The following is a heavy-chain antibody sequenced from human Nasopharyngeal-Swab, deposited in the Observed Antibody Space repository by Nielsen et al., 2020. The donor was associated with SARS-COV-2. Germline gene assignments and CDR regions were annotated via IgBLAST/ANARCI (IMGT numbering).Heavy chain of an antibody. Sequence: ASVKVSCKASGGTFSSYAISWVRQAPGQGLEWMGWLSAYNGNTNYAQKLQGRVTMTTDTSTSTAYMELRSLRSDDTAVYYCARATNSSPRGSSGWYRANDYYYYGMDVWGQGTTVTVSS. V-gene: IGHV1-18*01. J-gene: IGHJ6*02. CDR3: ARATNSSPRGSSGWYRANDYYYYGMDV. CDR1: GGTFSSYA. CDR2: LSAYNGNT. D-gene: IGHD6-19*01.